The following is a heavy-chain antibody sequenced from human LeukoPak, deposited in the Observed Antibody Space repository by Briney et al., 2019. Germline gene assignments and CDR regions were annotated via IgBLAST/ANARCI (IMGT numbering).Heavy chain of an antibody. Sequence: GRSLRLSCAASGFTFSSYGMHWVRQAPGKGLEWVSVISYDGSNKYYADSVKGRFTISRDNSKNTLYLQMNSLRAEDTAVYYCAKVSYAAAGGEHDYWVQGTMV. CDR2: ISYDGSNK. CDR1: GFTFSSYG. CDR3: AKVSYAAAGGEHDY. V-gene: IGHV3-30*18. J-gene: IGHJ4*02. D-gene: IGHD6-13*01.